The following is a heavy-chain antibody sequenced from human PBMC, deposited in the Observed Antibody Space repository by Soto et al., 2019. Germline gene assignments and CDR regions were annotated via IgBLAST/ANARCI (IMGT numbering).Heavy chain of an antibody. Sequence: QITLKESGPMRVKPTQTLTLTCTFSGFSLTSRPMGVGWIRQPPEKALEWLVFIYWDDDKRYSPSLKSRLTITKDTSGNQVVLTMTNMDPMDTATYYCAHRLSGYNWNGGYFDYWGQGALVTVSS. D-gene: IGHD1-1*01. J-gene: IGHJ4*02. V-gene: IGHV2-5*02. CDR2: IYWDDDK. CDR1: GFSLTSRPMG. CDR3: AHRLSGYNWNGGYFDY.